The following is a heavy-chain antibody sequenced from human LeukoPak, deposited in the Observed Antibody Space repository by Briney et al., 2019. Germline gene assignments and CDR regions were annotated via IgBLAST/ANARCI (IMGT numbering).Heavy chain of an antibody. D-gene: IGHD1-26*01. CDR1: GYSLSELS. CDR2: FDPGDDET. J-gene: IGHJ5*01. CDR3: ATEKDLLLDS. Sequence: ASVTVSCKVSGYSLSELSTHWVRQAPGQGLEWMGGFDPGDDETIYAQKFQGRVTMTEDTSTDTAYLELSSLRSEDTAVYFCATEKDLLLDSWGQGTLVTVSS. V-gene: IGHV1-24*01.